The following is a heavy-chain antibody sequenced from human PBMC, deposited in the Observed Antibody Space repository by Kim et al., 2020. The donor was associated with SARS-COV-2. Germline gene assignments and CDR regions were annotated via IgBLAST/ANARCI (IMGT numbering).Heavy chain of an antibody. CDR1: GYSFTSYW. CDR3: ARQEINCSGGSCYSEFDY. D-gene: IGHD2-15*01. V-gene: IGHV5-10-1*01. J-gene: IGHJ4*02. Sequence: GESLKISCKGSGYSFTSYWISWVRQMPGKGLEWIGRIDPSDSYTNYSPSFQGHVTISADKSISTAYLQWSSLKASDTAMYYCARQEINCSGGSCYSEFDYWGQGTLVTVSS. CDR2: IDPSDSYT.